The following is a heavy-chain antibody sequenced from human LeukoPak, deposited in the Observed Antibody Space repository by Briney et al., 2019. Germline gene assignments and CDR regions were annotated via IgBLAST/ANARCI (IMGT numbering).Heavy chain of an antibody. J-gene: IGHJ5*02. CDR2: INYSGST. CDR3: ARDSGGWYRWFDP. CDR1: GGSISSYY. V-gene: IGHV4-59*01. Sequence: SETLSLTCTVSGGSISSYYWSWIRQPPGKGLEWIGYINYSGSTNYNPSLKSRVTISVDTSKNQFSLKLSSVTAADTAVYYCARDSGGWYRWFDPWGQGTLVTVSS. D-gene: IGHD6-19*01.